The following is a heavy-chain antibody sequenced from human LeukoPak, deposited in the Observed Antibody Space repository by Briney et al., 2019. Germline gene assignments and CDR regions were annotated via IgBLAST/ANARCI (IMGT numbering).Heavy chain of an antibody. CDR3: AKEELTGDYY. Sequence: GGSLRLSCAASGFTFSSYAMHWVRQAPGKGLEWVAVISYDGSNKYYADSVKGRFTISRDNSKNTLYLQMNSLRAEDTAVYYCAKEELTGDYYWGQGTLVTVSS. CDR2: ISYDGSNK. CDR1: GFTFSSYA. V-gene: IGHV3-30-3*01. D-gene: IGHD7-27*01. J-gene: IGHJ4*02.